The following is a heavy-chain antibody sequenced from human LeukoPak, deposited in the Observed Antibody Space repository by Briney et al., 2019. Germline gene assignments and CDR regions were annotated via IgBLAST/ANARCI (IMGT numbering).Heavy chain of an antibody. CDR1: RFTLSNYW. CDR3: ARDIVAVTLDY. J-gene: IGHJ4*02. Sequence: VWSLRLSCVSSRFTLSNYWMNWVRQAPGKELAGVANIKQDGSEKYYVDSVKGRFTISRDNAKNSLYLQMNSLRAEDTAVYYCARDIVAVTLDYWGQGTLVTVSS. V-gene: IGHV3-7*01. CDR2: IKQDGSEK. D-gene: IGHD2-21*02.